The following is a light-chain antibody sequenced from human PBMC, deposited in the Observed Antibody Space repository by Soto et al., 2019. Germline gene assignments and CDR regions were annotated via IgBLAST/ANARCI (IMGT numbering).Light chain of an antibody. CDR1: SSNIGSYY. J-gene: IGLJ1*01. Sequence: QSVLTQPPSASGTPGQRVTISCSGSSSNIGSYYVYWYQQLPGTAPRLLIYSNNRRTSGVPDRFSGSKSGTSASLAISGLRSEDESDYYCAAWDDSLSGPVFGTGTKLTVL. CDR2: SNN. CDR3: AAWDDSLSGPV. V-gene: IGLV1-47*02.